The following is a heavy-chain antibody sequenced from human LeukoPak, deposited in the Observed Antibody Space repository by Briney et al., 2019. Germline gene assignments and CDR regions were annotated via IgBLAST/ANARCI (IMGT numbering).Heavy chain of an antibody. CDR3: TTGILGASYYGSGSSYYYGMDV. Sequence: GGSLRLSCAASGFTFSNAWMSWVRQAPGKGLEWVGRIKSKTDGGTTDYAAPVKGRFTISRDDSKNTLYLQMNSLKTEDTAVYYCTTGILGASYYGSGSSYYYGMDVWGQGTTVTVSS. CDR2: IKSKTDGGTT. D-gene: IGHD3-10*01. V-gene: IGHV3-15*01. CDR1: GFTFSNAW. J-gene: IGHJ6*02.